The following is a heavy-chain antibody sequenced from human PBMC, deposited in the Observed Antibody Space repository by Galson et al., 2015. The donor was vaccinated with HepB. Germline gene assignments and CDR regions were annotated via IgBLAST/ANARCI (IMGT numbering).Heavy chain of an antibody. J-gene: IGHJ6*02. Sequence: SLRLSCAASGFTFSNHGIRWVRQAPGKGLEWVAVISSGGGTQYLADSVRGRVTLSRDNPKNTVYLQMNSLGAEDAAVYYCAKMYSSSSYWGISEYYGMDVWGRGTTVTVSS. CDR1: GFTFSNHG. V-gene: IGHV3-30*18. CDR2: ISSGGGTQ. D-gene: IGHD6-6*01. CDR3: AKMYSSSSYWGISEYYGMDV.